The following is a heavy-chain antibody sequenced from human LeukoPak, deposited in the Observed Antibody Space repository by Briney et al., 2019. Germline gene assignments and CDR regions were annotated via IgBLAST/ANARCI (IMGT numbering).Heavy chain of an antibody. CDR3: ARDREDYYRPPFDP. CDR1: GFTFSSYA. J-gene: IGHJ5*02. Sequence: PGRSLRLSCAASGFTFSSYAMHWVRQAPGKGLEWVAVISYDGSNKYYADSVKGRFTISRDNSKNTLYLQMNSLRAEDTAVYYCARDREDYYRPPFDPWGQGTLVTVSS. V-gene: IGHV3-30-3*01. D-gene: IGHD3-22*01. CDR2: ISYDGSNK.